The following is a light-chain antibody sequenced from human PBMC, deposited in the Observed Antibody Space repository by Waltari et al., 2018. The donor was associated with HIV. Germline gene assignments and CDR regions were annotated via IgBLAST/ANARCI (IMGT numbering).Light chain of an antibody. CDR2: NNS. J-gene: IGLJ2*01. V-gene: IGLV1-44*01. CDR3: AAWDDSLNGHVL. Sequence: QSVLTQPPSASGTPGQRVTFSCSGSSSNIGSNPVDWYQKLPGTAPRLLIYNNSQRPSGVPDRFSGSKSRTSASLTISGRQSEDEAEYYCAAWDDSLNGHVLFGGGTKLTVL. CDR1: SSNIGSNP.